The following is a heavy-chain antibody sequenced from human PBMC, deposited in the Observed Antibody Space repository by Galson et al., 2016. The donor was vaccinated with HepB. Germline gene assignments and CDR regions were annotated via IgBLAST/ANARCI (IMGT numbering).Heavy chain of an antibody. D-gene: IGHD3-10*01. CDR3: ARVFGSGYFQY. CDR1: GGSINNGGYY. Sequence: TLSLTCTVSGGSINNGGYYWSWIRQHPGKGLEWIGYIYYSGSTFYNPSLKSRLTISIDTSKNQFSLKLTSVTAADTAVYYCARVFGSGYFQYWGQGALVTVSS. J-gene: IGHJ4*02. V-gene: IGHV4-31*03. CDR2: IYYSGST.